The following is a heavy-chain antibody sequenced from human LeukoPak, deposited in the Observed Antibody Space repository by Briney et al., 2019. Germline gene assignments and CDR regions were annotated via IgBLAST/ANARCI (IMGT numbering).Heavy chain of an antibody. Sequence: TSETLSLTCAVYGGSFSGYYWSWIRQPPGKGLEWIGEINHSGSTNYNPSLKSRVTISVDTSKNQFSLKLSSVTAADTAVYYCARDDCSGGSCSSGAFDIWGQGTMVTVSS. V-gene: IGHV4-34*01. D-gene: IGHD2-15*01. J-gene: IGHJ3*02. CDR1: GGSFSGYY. CDR2: INHSGST. CDR3: ARDDCSGGSCSSGAFDI.